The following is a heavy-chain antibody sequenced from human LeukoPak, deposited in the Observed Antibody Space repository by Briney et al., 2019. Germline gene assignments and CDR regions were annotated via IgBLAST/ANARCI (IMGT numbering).Heavy chain of an antibody. J-gene: IGHJ4*02. CDR1: GFSLSNARMG. CDR2: IFSNDEK. V-gene: IGHV2-26*01. D-gene: IGHD6-19*01. CDR3: ARIPEPWLVKYYFDY. Sequence: SGPTLVNPTETLTLTCTVSGFSLSNARMGVSWIRQPPGKALERLAHIFSNDEKSYSTSLKSRLTISKDTSKSQVVLTTTNMDPVDTATYYCARIPEPWLVKYYFDYWGQGTLVTVSS.